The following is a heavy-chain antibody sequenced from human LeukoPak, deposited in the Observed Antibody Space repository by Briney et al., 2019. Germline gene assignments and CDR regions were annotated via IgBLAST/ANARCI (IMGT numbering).Heavy chain of an antibody. CDR1: GYSFTSYG. CDR3: ARHYYGSGTYYHFDF. J-gene: IGHJ4*02. CDR2: ISPYNGNT. Sequence: ASVKVSCKASGYSFTSYGISWVRQAPGQGLEWMGWISPYNGNTNYAQKFQGRVTLTTDTSTSTASMELRSLRSDDTAVYYCARHYYGSGTYYHFDFWGQGTLVTASS. D-gene: IGHD3-10*01. V-gene: IGHV1-18*01.